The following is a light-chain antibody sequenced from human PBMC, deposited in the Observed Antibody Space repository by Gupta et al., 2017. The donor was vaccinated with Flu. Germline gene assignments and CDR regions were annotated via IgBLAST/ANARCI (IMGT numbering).Light chain of an antibody. CDR2: RAS. CDR1: QSVSSN. V-gene: IGKV3-15*01. Sequence: EIVMTQSPATLSVSPGERATLSCRASQSVSSNLAWYQHKPGQAPRLLIYRASTRATGVPARFSGSGSGTEFTLTISSRQSEDFAVYYCQQYNNWLEYSFGQGTKLEIK. CDR3: QQYNNWLEYS. J-gene: IGKJ2*03.